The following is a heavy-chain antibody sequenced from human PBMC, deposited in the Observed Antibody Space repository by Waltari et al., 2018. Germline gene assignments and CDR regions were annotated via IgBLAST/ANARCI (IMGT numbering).Heavy chain of an antibody. CDR2: IYQSGNT. CDR3: AREGYYYDSSGHFDT. D-gene: IGHD3-22*01. J-gene: IGHJ4*02. CDR1: GGSISGDGYS. V-gene: IGHV4-30-2*01. Sequence: QLQLQESGSGLLKPSQTLSLTCAVSGGSISGDGYSWNWIRQPPGKGQEWIGYIYQSGNTYYNPSLKNRATVFLDRSKNQFSLRLTSVTAAYTAVYFCAREGYYYDSSGHFDTWGRGTLVTVSS.